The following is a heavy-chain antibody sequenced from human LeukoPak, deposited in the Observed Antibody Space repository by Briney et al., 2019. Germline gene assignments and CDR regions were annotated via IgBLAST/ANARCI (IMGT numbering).Heavy chain of an antibody. CDR2: ISLAGQT. CDR1: GGSISTTHW. CDR3: SRESGAFCPFGY. J-gene: IGHJ4*02. D-gene: IGHD1-26*01. Sequence: PSGTLSLTCAVSGGSISTTHWWSWVRQPPGQGLEWIGEISLAGQTNYNPSLNGRVTMSLDKSSNQLSLNLTSVTAADTATYYCSRESGAFCPFGYWGQGTLVIVSS. V-gene: IGHV4-4*02.